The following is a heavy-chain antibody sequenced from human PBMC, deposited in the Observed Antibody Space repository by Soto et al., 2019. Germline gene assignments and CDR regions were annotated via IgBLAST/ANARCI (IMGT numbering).Heavy chain of an antibody. D-gene: IGHD6-6*01. CDR2: TYYRSKWYN. J-gene: IGHJ6*02. V-gene: IGHV6-1*01. CDR3: ARSDSISIAARRGMGELYYYGMDV. CDR1: GDSVSSNSAA. Sequence: PSQTLSLTCAISGDSVSSNSAAWNWIRQSPSRGLEWLGRTYYRSKWYNDYAVSVKSRITINPDTSKNQFSLQLNSVTPEDTAVYYCARSDSISIAARRGMGELYYYGMDVWGQGTTVTVSS.